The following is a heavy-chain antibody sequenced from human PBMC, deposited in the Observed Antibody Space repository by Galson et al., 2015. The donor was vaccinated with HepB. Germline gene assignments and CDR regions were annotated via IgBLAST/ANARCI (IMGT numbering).Heavy chain of an antibody. CDR2: INPSGGST. J-gene: IGHJ4*01. CDR3: ASIASRRRDFDY. Sequence: SVKVSCKASGYTFTSYYMHWVRQAPGQGLEWMGIINPSGGSTSYAQKFQGRVTMTRDTSTSTVYMELSSLRSEDTAVYYCASIASRRRDFDYWGQGTLVTVSS. V-gene: IGHV1-46*01. CDR1: GYTFTSYY. D-gene: IGHD6-6*01.